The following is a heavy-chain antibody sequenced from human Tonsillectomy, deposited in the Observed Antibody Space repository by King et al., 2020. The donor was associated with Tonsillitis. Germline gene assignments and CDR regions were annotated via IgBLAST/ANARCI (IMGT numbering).Heavy chain of an antibody. CDR2: IKRKTDGGTT. CDR1: GFTFSNAW. J-gene: IGHJ4*02. CDR3: TTEWSIAATS. V-gene: IGHV3-15*01. D-gene: IGHD6-13*01. Sequence: VQLVESGGGLVKPGGSLRLSCAASGFTFSNAWMSWVRQAPGKGLEWVGRIKRKTDGGTTDYAAPVKGRFTISRDDSKNTLYLQMNSLKTEDTAVYYCTTEWSIAATSWGQGTLVTVSS.